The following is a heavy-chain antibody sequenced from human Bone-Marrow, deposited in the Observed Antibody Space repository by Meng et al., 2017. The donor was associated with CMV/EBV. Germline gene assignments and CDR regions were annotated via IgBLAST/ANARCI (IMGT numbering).Heavy chain of an antibody. Sequence: GGSLRLSCEASGFIFSNYGMHWVRQAPGKGLEWVAFIRYDGMTQYYADSLRGRVIISRDNSKNMFFLPINSLRTDDTAVYYCVKDWGYGDDEGWGQGTLVTVSS. CDR3: VKDWGYGDDEG. J-gene: IGHJ4*02. V-gene: IGHV3-30*02. CDR2: IRYDGMTQ. D-gene: IGHD4/OR15-4a*01. CDR1: GFIFSNYG.